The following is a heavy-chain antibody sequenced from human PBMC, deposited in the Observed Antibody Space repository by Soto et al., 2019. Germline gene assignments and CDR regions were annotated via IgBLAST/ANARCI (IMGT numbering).Heavy chain of an antibody. J-gene: IGHJ4*02. CDR2: IYPGDSDT. CDR3: ARPQGYSYAEYYFDY. D-gene: IGHD5-18*01. CDR1: GYSFTSYW. Sequence: LKISCKGSGYSFTSYWIGWVRQMPGKGLEWMGIIYPGDSDTRYSPSFQGQITISADKSISTAYLQWSSLKASDTAMYYCARPQGYSYAEYYFDYWGQGTLVTVSS. V-gene: IGHV5-51*01.